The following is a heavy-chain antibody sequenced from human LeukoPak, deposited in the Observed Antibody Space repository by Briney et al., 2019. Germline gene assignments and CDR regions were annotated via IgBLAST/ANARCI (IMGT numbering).Heavy chain of an antibody. CDR1: GGSFSGYY. CDR2: IYHSGST. J-gene: IGHJ4*02. D-gene: IGHD3-16*02. V-gene: IGHV4-34*01. CDR3: ARAPSGYGDYVWGSYRHLSYFDY. Sequence: SETLSLTCAVYGGSFSGYYWSWIRQPPGKGLEWIGYIYHSGSTYYNPSLKSRVTISVDRSKNQFSLKLSSVTAADTAVYYCARAPSGYGDYVWGSYRHLSYFDYWGQGTLVTVSS.